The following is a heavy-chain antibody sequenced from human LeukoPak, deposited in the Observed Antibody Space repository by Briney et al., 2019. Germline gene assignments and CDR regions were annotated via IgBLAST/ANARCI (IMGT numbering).Heavy chain of an antibody. CDR2: INHSGST. CDR1: GGSFSGYY. D-gene: IGHD3-10*01. J-gene: IGHJ4*02. Sequence: PSETLSLTCAVYGGSFSGYYWSWIRQPPGKGLEWIGEINHSGSTNYNPSLESRVTISVDTSKNQFSLKLSSVTAADTAVYYCARLYYGSGRQISWGQGTLVTVSS. V-gene: IGHV4-34*01. CDR3: ARLYYGSGRQIS.